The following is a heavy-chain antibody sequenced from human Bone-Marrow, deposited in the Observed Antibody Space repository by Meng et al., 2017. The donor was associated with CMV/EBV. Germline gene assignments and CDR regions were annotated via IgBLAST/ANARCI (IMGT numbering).Heavy chain of an antibody. Sequence: GGSLRLSCAASGFTFSSYWMSWVRQAPGKGLEWVANIKQDGSEKYYVDSVKGRFTISRDNAKNSLYLQMNSLRAEDTAVYYCARIRTARVDYYYYGMDVWGQGTMVTVSS. CDR3: ARIRTARVDYYYYGMDV. CDR2: IKQDGSEK. D-gene: IGHD1-14*01. V-gene: IGHV3-7*01. J-gene: IGHJ6*02. CDR1: GFTFSSYW.